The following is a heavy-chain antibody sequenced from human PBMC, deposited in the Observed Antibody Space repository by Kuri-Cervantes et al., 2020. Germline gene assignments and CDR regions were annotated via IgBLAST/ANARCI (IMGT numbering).Heavy chain of an antibody. D-gene: IGHD3-10*01. CDR2: IRYDGSNK. Sequence: GESLKISCAASGFTFSNYGMHWVRQAPGKGLEWVAFIRYDGSNKGYADSVKGRFTISRDNSKNSLYLQMNSLRVEDTAVYYCARGDAWSGDYWGQGTLVTVSS. V-gene: IGHV3-30*02. CDR1: GFTFSNYG. CDR3: ARGDAWSGDY. J-gene: IGHJ4*02.